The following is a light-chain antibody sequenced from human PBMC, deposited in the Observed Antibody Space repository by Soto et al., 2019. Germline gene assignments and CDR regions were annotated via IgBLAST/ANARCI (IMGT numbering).Light chain of an antibody. CDR1: QSINGW. J-gene: IGKJ1*01. CDR2: KAS. V-gene: IGKV1-5*03. Sequence: DVRWTQYPSTLSASVGDRVTITCRASQSINGWLAWYQQKPGQAPNLLIYKASTLESGVPSRFSGSGSGTEFTLTVSSLQPDDFATYYCHQYHNFPRTFGQGTKVDI. CDR3: HQYHNFPRT.